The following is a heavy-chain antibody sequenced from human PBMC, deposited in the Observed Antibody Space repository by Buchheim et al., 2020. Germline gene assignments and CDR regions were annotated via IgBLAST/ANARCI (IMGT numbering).Heavy chain of an antibody. CDR2: ISYDGSNK. CDR1: GCTFSSYA. J-gene: IGHJ4*02. Sequence: QVQLVESGGGVVQPGRSLRLSCAASGCTFSSYAMHWVRQAPGKGLEWVAVISYDGSNKYYADSVKGRFTISRDNSKNTLYLQMNSLRAEDTAVYYCARDSFSGSYSGDYFDYWGQGTL. V-gene: IGHV3-30-3*01. CDR3: ARDSFSGSYSGDYFDY. D-gene: IGHD1-26*01.